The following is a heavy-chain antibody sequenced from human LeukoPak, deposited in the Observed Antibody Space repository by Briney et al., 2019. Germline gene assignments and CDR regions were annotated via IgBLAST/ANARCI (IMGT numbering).Heavy chain of an antibody. CDR2: IYTSGST. CDR3: ARDRARGWELLYYFDY. CDR1: GGSISSYY. Sequence: PSETLSLTCTVSGGSISSYYWSWIRQPAGKGLEWIGRIYTSGSTNYNPSLKSRVTMSVDTSKNQFSLKLSSVTAADTAVYYCARDRARGWELLYYFDYWGQGTLVTVSS. J-gene: IGHJ4*02. V-gene: IGHV4-4*07. D-gene: IGHD1-26*01.